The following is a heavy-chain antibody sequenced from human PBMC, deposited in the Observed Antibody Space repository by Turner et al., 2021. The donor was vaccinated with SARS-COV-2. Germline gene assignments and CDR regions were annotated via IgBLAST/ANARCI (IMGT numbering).Heavy chain of an antibody. D-gene: IGHD3-10*01. CDR1: GRSISSSSYY. CDR3: APSPITMVRGVITFGWFDP. Sequence: QLQLQESGPGLVKPSETLSLTCTVPGRSISSSSYYWGWIRQPPGKGLEWIGSIYYSGSTYYNPSLKSRVTISVDTSKNQFSLKLSSVTAADTAVYYCAPSPITMVRGVITFGWFDPWGQGTLVTVSS. V-gene: IGHV4-39*01. CDR2: IYYSGST. J-gene: IGHJ5*02.